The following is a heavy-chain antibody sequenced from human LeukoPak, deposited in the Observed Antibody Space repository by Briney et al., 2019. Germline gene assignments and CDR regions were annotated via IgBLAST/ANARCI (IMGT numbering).Heavy chain of an antibody. CDR1: GYTFTSYD. Sequence: ASVKVSCKASGYTFTSYDINWVRQATGQGLEWMGWMDPNSGNTGYAQKFQGRVTMTRNTSISTAYMELSSLRSEDTAVYYCARDPAYGYGYPDAFDIWGQGTMVTVSS. V-gene: IGHV1-8*01. CDR2: MDPNSGNT. CDR3: ARDPAYGYGYPDAFDI. D-gene: IGHD5-18*01. J-gene: IGHJ3*02.